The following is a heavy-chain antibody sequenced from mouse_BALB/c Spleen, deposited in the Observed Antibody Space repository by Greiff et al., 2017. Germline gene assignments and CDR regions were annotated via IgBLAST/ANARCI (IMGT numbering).Heavy chain of an antibody. V-gene: IGHV1S34*01. D-gene: IGHD1-1*01. J-gene: IGHJ4*01. CDR1: GYSFTGYY. Sequence: LVKTGASVKISCKASGYSFTGYYMHWVKQSHGKSLEWIGYISCYNGATSYNQKFKGKATFTVDTSSSTAYLQLSSLTSEDTAVYYCADYYGSSYDYAMDYWGQGTSVTVSS. CDR3: ADYYGSSYDYAMDY. CDR2: ISCYNGAT.